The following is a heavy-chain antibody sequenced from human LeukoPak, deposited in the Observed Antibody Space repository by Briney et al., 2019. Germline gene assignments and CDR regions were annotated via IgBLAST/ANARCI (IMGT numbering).Heavy chain of an antibody. CDR2: IYHSGST. CDR3: VRVDNGGNYFDY. V-gene: IGHV4-38-2*02. CDR1: GYSISSGYY. J-gene: IGHJ4*02. D-gene: IGHD4-23*01. Sequence: SSETLSLTCTVSGYSISSGYYWGWIRQPPGKGLEWIGSIYHSGSTYYNPSLKSRLTISADTSKNQFSLRLSSVTAADTAVYYCVRVDNGGNYFDYWGQGTLVTVPS.